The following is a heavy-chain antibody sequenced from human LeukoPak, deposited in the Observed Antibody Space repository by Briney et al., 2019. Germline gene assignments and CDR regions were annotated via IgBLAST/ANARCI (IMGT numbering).Heavy chain of an antibody. Sequence: PGGSLRLSCAASGFTFSSYWMSWVRQAPGKGLEWVANIKQDGSEKYYADSVKGRFTISRDNAKNSLYLQMNSLRAEDTAVYYCARDFVVGPQKWSWFDPWGQGTLVTVSS. J-gene: IGHJ5*02. D-gene: IGHD2-15*01. CDR2: IKQDGSEK. CDR3: ARDFVVGPQKWSWFDP. CDR1: GFTFSSYW. V-gene: IGHV3-7*01.